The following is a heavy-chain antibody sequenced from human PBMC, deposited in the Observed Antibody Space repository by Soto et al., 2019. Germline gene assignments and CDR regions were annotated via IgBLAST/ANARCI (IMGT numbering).Heavy chain of an antibody. CDR1: GYSFTSYW. J-gene: IGHJ3*02. V-gene: IGHV5-51*01. CDR3: ARLCRDYDSSGRRLATFDI. Sequence: PGESLKISCKGSGYSFTSYWIGWVRQLPGKGLEWMGIIYPDDSDTRYSPSFQGQVTISADKSISTAHLQWSSLKASDTAMYYCARLCRDYDSSGRRLATFDIWGQGTMVTVSS. D-gene: IGHD3-22*01. CDR2: IYPDDSDT.